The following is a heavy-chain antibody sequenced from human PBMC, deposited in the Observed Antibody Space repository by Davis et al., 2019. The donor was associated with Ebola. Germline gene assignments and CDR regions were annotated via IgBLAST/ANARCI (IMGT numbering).Heavy chain of an antibody. D-gene: IGHD6-19*01. CDR1: GGALISTTHY. CDR3: ARDNSGLFYNFNH. V-gene: IGHV2-5*01. J-gene: IGHJ4*02. Sequence: TLSLTCSVSGGALISTTHYWSWIRQPPGKALEWLARIYWNDDKRYSQSLESRLTITKDTSKNQVVLRMTNMDPVDTATYYCARDNSGLFYNFNHWGQGTLVTVSS. CDR2: IYWNDDK.